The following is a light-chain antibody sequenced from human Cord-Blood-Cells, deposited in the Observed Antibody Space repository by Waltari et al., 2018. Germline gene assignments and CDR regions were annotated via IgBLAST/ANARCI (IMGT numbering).Light chain of an antibody. J-gene: IGLJ2*01. CDR3: CSYAGSSTLVV. CDR1: SSDVGSYNL. CDR2: EGS. V-gene: IGLV2-23*01. Sequence: QSALTPPASVSGSPGQSITISCTGTSSDVGSYNLFSWYQQHPGKAPKLMIYEGSKRPSGVSNRFSGSKSGNTASLTISGLQAEDEADYYCCSYAGSSTLVVFGGGTKLTVL.